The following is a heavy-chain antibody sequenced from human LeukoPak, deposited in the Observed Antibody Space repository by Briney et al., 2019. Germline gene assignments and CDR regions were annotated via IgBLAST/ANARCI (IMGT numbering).Heavy chain of an antibody. CDR1: GFTLSSYA. J-gene: IGHJ4*02. Sequence: GGSLRLSCAASGFTLSSYAMSWVRQAPGKGLEWVSAISVSGNTYHADSVKGRFTISRDSSKNALYLQMNRLRAEDAAVYYCAKAPVTTCSGAYCYPFDYWGQGTLVTVSS. D-gene: IGHD2-21*01. V-gene: IGHV3-23*01. CDR3: AKAPVTTCSGAYCYPFDY. CDR2: ISVSGNT.